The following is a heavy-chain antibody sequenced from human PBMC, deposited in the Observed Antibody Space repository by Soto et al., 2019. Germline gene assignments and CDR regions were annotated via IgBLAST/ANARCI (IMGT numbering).Heavy chain of an antibody. D-gene: IGHD3-3*01. CDR3: ARGGGVGVAGSAAFDM. CDR1: GYPVTAYY. J-gene: IGHJ3*02. Sequence: QLHLVQSGAVVKKPGASVTVSCSASGYPVTAYYMHWVRQAPGRGLGWMGGINPATGAAKYTQTFQGRVTMTRDPSTSTVFMELSGLTSEDTAVFYWARGGGVGVAGSAAFDMWGQGTLVTVSS. CDR2: INPATGAA. V-gene: IGHV1-2*02.